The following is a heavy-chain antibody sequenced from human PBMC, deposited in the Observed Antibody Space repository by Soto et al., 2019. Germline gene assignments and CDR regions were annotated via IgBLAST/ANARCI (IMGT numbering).Heavy chain of an antibody. Sequence: QVQLVESGGGVVQPGRSLRLSCAASGFTFSSYAMHWVRQAPGKGLEWVAVISYDGSNKYYADSVKGRFTISRDNSKNTLYLQMNSLRAEDTAVYYCAKDSYYDSSGYLDYWGQGTLVTVSS. J-gene: IGHJ4*02. D-gene: IGHD3-22*01. CDR3: AKDSYYDSSGYLDY. CDR1: GFTFSSYA. CDR2: ISYDGSNK. V-gene: IGHV3-30*04.